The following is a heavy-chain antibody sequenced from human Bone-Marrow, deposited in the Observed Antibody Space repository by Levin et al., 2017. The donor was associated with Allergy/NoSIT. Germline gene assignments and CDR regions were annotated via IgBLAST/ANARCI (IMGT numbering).Heavy chain of an antibody. CDR3: PSSRCGGDCRRSYGMDV. CDR1: GGSISSGGYS. V-gene: IGHV4-30-2*01. D-gene: IGHD2-21*02. Sequence: SETLSLTCAVSGGSISSGGYSWSWIRQPPGKALEWIGYVYHSGSTYYKPSLKSRVAIPLDRAKNQFSLRLTSVTAAATAVSFCPSSRCGGDCRRSYGMDVWGQGATVIVSS. CDR2: VYHSGST. J-gene: IGHJ6*02.